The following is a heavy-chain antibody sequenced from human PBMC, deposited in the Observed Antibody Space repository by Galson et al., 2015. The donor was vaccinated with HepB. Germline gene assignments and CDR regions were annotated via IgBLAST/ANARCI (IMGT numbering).Heavy chain of an antibody. CDR1: GFSFRRYA. V-gene: IGHV3-23*01. CDR3: AKAVALYFYYGLDV. CDR2: ITGSGGST. J-gene: IGHJ6*02. Sequence: SLRLSCATSGFSFRRYAMSWVRQAPGKGLEWVSAITGSGGSTYYADSVKGRFTISRDNSKNTLHLQVNRLRAEDTAVYYCAKAVALYFYYGLDVWGQGTTVTVSS.